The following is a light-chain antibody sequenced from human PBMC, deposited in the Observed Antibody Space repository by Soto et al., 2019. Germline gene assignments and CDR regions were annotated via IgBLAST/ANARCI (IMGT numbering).Light chain of an antibody. CDR2: EVT. CDR1: SSDVGGYDF. CDR3: GSYSSTTTREV. V-gene: IGLV2-14*01. Sequence: QSALAQPASVSGSPGQSITISCTGASSDVGGYDFVSWYQHHPGTPPKLIIYEVTHRPSGVSHRFSGSKSASTASLPISGLQVEDEPDYFCGSYSSTTTREVFGTGTKVTVL. J-gene: IGLJ1*01.